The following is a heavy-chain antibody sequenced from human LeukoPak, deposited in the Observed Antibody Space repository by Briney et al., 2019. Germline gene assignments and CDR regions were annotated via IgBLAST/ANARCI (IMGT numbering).Heavy chain of an antibody. Sequence: SETLSLTCAVYGGSISDYYWSWIRQPPGKGLEWIGEINHSGNTIYNPSLKSRVTISVDTSKNQFSLRLSSVTAADTTVYYCARGLRRYSKAFPFDYWGQGTLVTVSS. D-gene: IGHD5-18*01. J-gene: IGHJ4*02. V-gene: IGHV4-34*01. CDR2: INHSGNT. CDR1: GGSISDYY. CDR3: ARGLRRYSKAFPFDY.